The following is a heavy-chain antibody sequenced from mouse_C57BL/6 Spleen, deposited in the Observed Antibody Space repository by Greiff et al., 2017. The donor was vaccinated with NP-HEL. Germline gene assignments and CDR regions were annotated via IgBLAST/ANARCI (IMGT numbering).Heavy chain of an antibody. V-gene: IGHV1-64*01. CDR1: GYTFTSYW. D-gene: IGHD3-1*01. J-gene: IGHJ1*03. CDR2: IHPNSGST. Sequence: QVQLQQSGAELVKPGASVKLSCKASGYTFTSYWMHWVKQRPGQGLEWIGMIHPNSGSTNYNEKFKSKAPLTVDKSSSTAYMQLSSLTSEDSAVYYCARRAYWYFDVWGTGTTVTVSS. CDR3: ARRAYWYFDV.